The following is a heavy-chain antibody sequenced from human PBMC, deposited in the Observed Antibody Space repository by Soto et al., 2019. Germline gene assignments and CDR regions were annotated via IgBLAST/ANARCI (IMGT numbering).Heavy chain of an antibody. V-gene: IGHV3-30*18. CDR2: ISYDGSNK. Sequence: QVQLVESGGGVVQPGRSLRLSCAASGFTFSSYGMHWVRQAPGKGLEWVAVISYDGSNKYYADSVKGRFNITRDNSKNTMYLQMNSLRAEDTAVYYCAKQKQWLVGGYYFDYWGRGTLVTVSS. CDR3: AKQKQWLVGGYYFDY. D-gene: IGHD6-19*01. CDR1: GFTFSSYG. J-gene: IGHJ4*02.